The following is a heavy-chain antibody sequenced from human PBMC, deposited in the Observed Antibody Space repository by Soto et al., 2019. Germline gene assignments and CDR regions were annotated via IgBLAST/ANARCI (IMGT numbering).Heavy chain of an antibody. J-gene: IGHJ6*02. D-gene: IGHD6-13*01. CDR1: GFTFSSYW. CDR2: IKQDGSEK. V-gene: IGHV3-7*01. Sequence: PGGSLRLSCAASGFTFSSYWMSWVRQAPGKGLEWVAHIKQDGSEKYYVDSVKGRFTISRDNAKNSLSLQMNSLRAEDTAVYYCARDRVAAAAVFTYYYYYGMDVWGQGTTVTVSS. CDR3: ARDRVAAAAVFTYYYYYGMDV.